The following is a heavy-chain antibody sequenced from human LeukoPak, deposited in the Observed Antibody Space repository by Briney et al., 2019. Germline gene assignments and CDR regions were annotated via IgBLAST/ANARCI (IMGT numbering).Heavy chain of an antibody. D-gene: IGHD6-19*01. CDR1: GLSISTSW. CDR2: IKKDGSEK. CDR3: ARDSGYSSRPTPNFDY. Sequence: GGSLRLSCVASGLSISTSWMSWVRQSPGEGLEWLASIKKDGSEKYYVDSVRGRFTISRDNGENSVFLEMNNLRVDDTAVYYCARDSGYSSRPTPNFDYWGQGTLVTVSS. V-gene: IGHV3-7*03. J-gene: IGHJ4*02.